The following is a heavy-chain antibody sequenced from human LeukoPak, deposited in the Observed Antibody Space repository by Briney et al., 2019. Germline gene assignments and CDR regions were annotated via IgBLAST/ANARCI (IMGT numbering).Heavy chain of an antibody. CDR3: ARGSTAAVGVIDY. J-gene: IGHJ4*02. D-gene: IGHD6-13*01. CDR1: GFTFSRYG. CDR2: VNSDGSST. V-gene: IGHV3-74*01. Sequence: GGSLRLSCAASGFTFSRYGMHWVRQGPGKGLVWVSRVNSDGSSTSYADSVKGRFTISRGNAKNTLYLQVNSLRAEDTAVYYCARGSTAAVGVIDYWGQGTLVTVSS.